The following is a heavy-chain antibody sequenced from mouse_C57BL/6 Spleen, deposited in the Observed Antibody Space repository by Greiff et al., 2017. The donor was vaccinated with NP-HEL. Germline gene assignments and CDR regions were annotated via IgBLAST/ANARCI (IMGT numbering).Heavy chain of an antibody. CDR3: ARGDYYGSPRDAMDY. V-gene: IGHV1-50*01. J-gene: IGHJ4*01. Sequence: QVQLQQPGAELVKPGASVKLSCKASGYTFTSYWMQWVKQRPGQGLEWIGEIDPSDSYTNYNQKFKGKATLTVDTSSSTAYMQLSSLTSEDSAVYYCARGDYYGSPRDAMDYWGQGTSVTVSS. CDR1: GYTFTSYW. CDR2: IDPSDSYT. D-gene: IGHD1-1*01.